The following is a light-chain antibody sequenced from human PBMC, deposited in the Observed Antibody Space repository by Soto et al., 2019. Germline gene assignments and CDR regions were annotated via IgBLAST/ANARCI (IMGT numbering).Light chain of an antibody. Sequence: QAVVTQEPSLTVSPGGTVTLTCASSTGAVTSGYYPNWFQQKPGQTPRALIYTTSNKYSWTPARFSGSLLGGKAALTLSGVQPEDEAEYYCLLYFGGAWVFGGGTKLTVL. J-gene: IGLJ3*02. CDR3: LLYFGGAWV. CDR2: TTS. V-gene: IGLV7-43*01. CDR1: TGAVTSGYY.